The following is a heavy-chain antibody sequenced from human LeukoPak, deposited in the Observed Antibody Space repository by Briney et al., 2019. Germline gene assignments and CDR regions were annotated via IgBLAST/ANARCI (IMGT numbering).Heavy chain of an antibody. V-gene: IGHV3-48*04. D-gene: IGHD7-27*01. J-gene: IGHJ4*02. Sequence: GGSLRLSCAASGFTFSTFGMHWVRQAPGKGLEWVSYISSSGSIIYYADSVKGRFTISRDNAKNSLFLQMNSLRVEDTAVYYCARTMWGFDYWGQGTLVTVSS. CDR2: ISSSGSII. CDR1: GFTFSTFG. CDR3: ARTMWGFDY.